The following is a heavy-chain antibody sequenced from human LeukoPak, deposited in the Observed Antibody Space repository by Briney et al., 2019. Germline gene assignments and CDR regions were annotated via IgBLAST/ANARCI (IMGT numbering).Heavy chain of an antibody. J-gene: IGHJ3*02. CDR2: IIPILGIA. Sequence: SVKVSCKASGGTFSSYTISWVRQSPGQGLEWMGRIIPILGIANYAQKFQGRVTITADKSTSTAYMELSSLRSEDTAVYYCASSTSYEGVAAARSHAFDIWGQGTMVTVSS. D-gene: IGHD6-13*01. V-gene: IGHV1-69*02. CDR3: ASSTSYEGVAAARSHAFDI. CDR1: GGTFSSYT.